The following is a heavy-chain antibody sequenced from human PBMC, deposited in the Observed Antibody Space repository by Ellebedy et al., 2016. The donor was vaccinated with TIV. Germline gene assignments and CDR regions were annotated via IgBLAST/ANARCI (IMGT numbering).Heavy chain of an antibody. CDR3: AKDLRTWQLVPGY. V-gene: IGHV3-66*02. Sequence: PGGSLRLSCAASGLSVSRSYMSWVRQTPGKGLEWVAVIHSGGSTYYADAVKGRFTISRDNSKNTLYLQMNSLRAEDTAVYYCAKDLRTWQLVPGYWGQGTLVTVSS. CDR2: IHSGGST. D-gene: IGHD6-6*01. CDR1: GLSVSRSY. J-gene: IGHJ4*02.